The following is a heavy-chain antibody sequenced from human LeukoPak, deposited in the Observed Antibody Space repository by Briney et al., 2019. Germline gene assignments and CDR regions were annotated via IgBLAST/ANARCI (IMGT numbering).Heavy chain of an antibody. V-gene: IGHV3-53*01. CDR1: GFTVSSNY. CDR3: ARAGSSSWSTYFDY. CDR2: ICSGGST. J-gene: IGHJ4*02. Sequence: GGSLRLSCAASGFTVSSNYMSWVRQAPGKGLEWVSVICSGGSTYYADSVKGRFTISRDNSKNTLYLQMNSLRAEDTAVYYCARAGSSSWSTYFDYWGQGTLVTVSS. D-gene: IGHD6-13*01.